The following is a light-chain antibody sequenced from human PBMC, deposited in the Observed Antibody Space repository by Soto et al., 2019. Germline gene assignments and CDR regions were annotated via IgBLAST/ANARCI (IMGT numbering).Light chain of an antibody. J-gene: IGKJ1*01. V-gene: IGKV1-5*03. Sequence: DIQMTQIPSTLSGSLEDRVTITCLASQTISSGLAWYKQKTGKAPKLLIYKASTLKSGVPSRFSGSGSGTEFTLTISSLQPDDFATYYCQHYNSYSEAFGQGTKVDIK. CDR2: KAS. CDR3: QHYNSYSEA. CDR1: QTISSG.